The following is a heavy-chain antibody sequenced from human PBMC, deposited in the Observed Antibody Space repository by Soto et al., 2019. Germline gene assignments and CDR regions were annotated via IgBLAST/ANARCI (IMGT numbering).Heavy chain of an antibody. CDR1: GGSISSYY. CDR3: AREAAYSSGWYDF. D-gene: IGHD6-19*01. V-gene: IGHV4-59*01. CDR2: IYYSGST. J-gene: IGHJ5*01. Sequence: QVQLQESSQGLVKPSETLSLTCTVSGGSISSYYWSWIRQPPGKGLEWIGYIYYSGSTNYNPSLKSRVTISVDTSKNQFSLKLSSVTAADTAVYYCAREAAYSSGWYDFWGQGTLVTVSS.